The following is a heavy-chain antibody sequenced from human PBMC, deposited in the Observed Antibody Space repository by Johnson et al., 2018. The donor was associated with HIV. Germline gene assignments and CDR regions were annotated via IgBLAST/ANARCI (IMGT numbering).Heavy chain of an antibody. Sequence: VQLVESGGGLVQPGGSLRLSCAASGFAFSNFGMHWVRQAPGKGLEWVGFIRSKAYGGTTEYAASVKGRFTISRDDSKSIAYLQMNRLKTEDTAVYYCTREGGYCSSTSCYDDAFDIWGQGTMVTVSS. V-gene: IGHV3-49*04. CDR1: GFAFSNFG. CDR3: TREGGYCSSTSCYDDAFDI. J-gene: IGHJ3*02. CDR2: IRSKAYGGTT. D-gene: IGHD2-2*01.